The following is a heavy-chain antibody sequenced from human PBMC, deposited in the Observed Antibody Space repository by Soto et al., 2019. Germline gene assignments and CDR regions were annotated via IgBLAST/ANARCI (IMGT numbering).Heavy chain of an antibody. CDR1: GFTFISSF. Sequence: GGSLRLSCVASGFTFISSFMGWIRPAPGKGLEWVANINQDGGVTYYVDSVEGRFTISRDNTKNSLYLQMNSLRGEDTAIYYCARDYRSSGRYFFDYWGQGTPVTVSS. V-gene: IGHV3-7*03. J-gene: IGHJ4*02. D-gene: IGHD6-19*01. CDR2: INQDGGVT. CDR3: ARDYRSSGRYFFDY.